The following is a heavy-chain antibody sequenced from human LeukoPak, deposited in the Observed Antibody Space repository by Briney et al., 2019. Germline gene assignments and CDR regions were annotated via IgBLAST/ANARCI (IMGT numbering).Heavy chain of an antibody. D-gene: IGHD2-2*01. J-gene: IGHJ4*02. CDR1: RYTFTGYY. Sequence: ASVKVSCKASRYTFTGYYMHWVRQAPGQGLEWMGWINPNSGGTNYAQRFQGRVTMTRDTSISTAYMELSSLRSDDTAVYYCARLYCSSTSCHPDYWGQGTLVTVSS. CDR3: ARLYCSSTSCHPDY. V-gene: IGHV1-2*02. CDR2: INPNSGGT.